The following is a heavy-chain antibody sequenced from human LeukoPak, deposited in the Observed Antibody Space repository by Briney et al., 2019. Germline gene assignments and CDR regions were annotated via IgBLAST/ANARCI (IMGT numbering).Heavy chain of an antibody. D-gene: IGHD1-26*01. J-gene: IGHJ4*02. CDR3: ARGNGNFDY. V-gene: IGHV4-34*01. CDR1: GGSFSDYF. Sequence: PSETLSLTCAVYGGSFSDYFWSWIRQPPGKGLEWIGEINHSGSTNYNPSLKSRVTISVDTSKNQFSLKLSSVTAADTAVYYCARGNGNFDYWGQGTLVTVSS. CDR2: INHSGST.